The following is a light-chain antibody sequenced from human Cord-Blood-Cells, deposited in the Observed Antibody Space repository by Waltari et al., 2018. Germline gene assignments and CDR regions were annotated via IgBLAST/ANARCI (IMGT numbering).Light chain of an antibody. J-gene: IGKJ2*03. V-gene: IGKV1-17*01. CDR1: QGIRHD. CDR2: AAS. Sequence: DIKMTQPQSSLSASVGDRVNITCRASQGIRHDLGWYQLKPGKGPKRLIYAASSLQSGVPSRVSVGGSGTEFTLTMSSLQPEDFATYYCLQQNSYPYSFGQGTKLEIK. CDR3: LQQNSYPYS.